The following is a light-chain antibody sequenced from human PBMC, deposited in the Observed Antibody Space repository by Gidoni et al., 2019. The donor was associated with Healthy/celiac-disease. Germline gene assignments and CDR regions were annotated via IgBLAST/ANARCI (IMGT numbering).Light chain of an antibody. V-gene: IGKV1-8*01. CDR1: QGISSY. Sequence: AIRMTHSPSSFSASTGDRVTITCRASQGISSYLSWYQQKPGKAPKLLIYAASTLQSGVPSRFRGSGSGTDFTLTISSLQSEDFATYYCQQYYSYPLTFGGGTKVEIK. CDR2: AAS. J-gene: IGKJ4*01. CDR3: QQYYSYPLT.